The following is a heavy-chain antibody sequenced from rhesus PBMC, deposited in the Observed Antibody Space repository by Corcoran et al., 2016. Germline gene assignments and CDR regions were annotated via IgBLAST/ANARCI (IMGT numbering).Heavy chain of an antibody. CDR2: ISSGSGSTT. Sequence: EVQLVESGGGLVQPGGSLRLSCAASGFTFSDHYMDWVRQAPGKGLEWVSSISSGSGSTTLYPDSVKGRLTIAIDNAKNTVYLQMNSLRAEDTAVYYCARHPYWGSGYFDYWGQGVLVTVSS. V-gene: IGHV3-110*02. D-gene: IGHD3-34*01. CDR1: GFTFSDHY. CDR3: ARHPYWGSGYFDY. J-gene: IGHJ4*01.